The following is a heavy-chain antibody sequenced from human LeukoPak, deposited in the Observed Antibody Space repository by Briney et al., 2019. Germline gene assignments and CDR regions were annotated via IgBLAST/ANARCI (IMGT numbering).Heavy chain of an antibody. D-gene: IGHD2-21*01. CDR1: GGSISSSSYY. CDR2: TYYVGST. CDR3: AARSPYLWGHGADY. J-gene: IGHJ4*02. Sequence: SETLSLTCTVSGGSISSSSYYLDWIRQPPGKGLEWIGSTYYVGSTYYNPSLKSRVTVSVDTSKNQFSLKLSPVTAADTAVYYCAARSPYLWGHGADYWGQGTVVTVSS. V-gene: IGHV4-39*01.